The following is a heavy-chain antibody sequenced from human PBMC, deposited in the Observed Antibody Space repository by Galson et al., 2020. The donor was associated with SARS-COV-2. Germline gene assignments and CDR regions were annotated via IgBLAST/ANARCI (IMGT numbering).Heavy chain of an antibody. CDR1: GGSISTTSYF. D-gene: IGHD4-17*01. V-gene: IGHV4-39*01. J-gene: IGHJ2*01. CDR3: ARRGGTVTTQRFDL. Sequence: SETLSLTCTVSGGSISTTSYFWGWIRQPPGKGLEWIGTIYYSGTTYYNPSLRSRVTISVDTSTNQFSLKLNSVTAADTAVYYFARRGGTVTTQRFDLWGRGTLVTVSS. CDR2: IYYSGTT.